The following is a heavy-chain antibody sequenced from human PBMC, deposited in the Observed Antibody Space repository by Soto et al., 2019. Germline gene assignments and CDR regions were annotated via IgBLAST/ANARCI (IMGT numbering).Heavy chain of an antibody. CDR2: IYYSGST. D-gene: IGHD3-22*01. Sequence: SLTCTVSGGSISSYYWSWIRQPPGKGLEWIGYIYYSGSTNYNPSLKSRVTISVDTSKNQFSLKLSSVTAADTAVYYCHLLDYYDSSGYNYYYGMDVWGQGTTVTVSS. CDR3: HLLDYYDSSGYNYYYGMDV. V-gene: IGHV4-59*01. J-gene: IGHJ6*02. CDR1: GGSISSYY.